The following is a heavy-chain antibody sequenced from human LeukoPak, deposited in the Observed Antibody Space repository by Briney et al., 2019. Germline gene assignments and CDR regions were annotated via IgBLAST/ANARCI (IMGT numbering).Heavy chain of an antibody. Sequence: GGSLRLSCAASGFTFSSYAMSWVRQAPGKGLEWVSAISGSGGSTYYADSVKGRFTISRDNAKNSLYLQMNSLRAEDTAVYYCARERVQYFDYWGQGTLVTVSS. CDR3: ARERVQYFDY. V-gene: IGHV3-23*01. CDR1: GFTFSSYA. D-gene: IGHD1-1*01. J-gene: IGHJ4*02. CDR2: ISGSGGST.